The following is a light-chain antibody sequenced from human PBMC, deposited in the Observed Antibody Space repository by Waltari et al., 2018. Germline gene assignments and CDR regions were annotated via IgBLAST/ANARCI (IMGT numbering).Light chain of an antibody. V-gene: IGKV4-1*01. CDR3: HKQYYPRRT. J-gene: IGKJ1*01. CDR1: QSVFFSSTNKNY. Sequence: DIVMTQSPDSLAVSLGERATINCKSSQSVFFSSTNKNYLAWYQQKPGQPPRLLIYCASTRESWVPARFSGGGFGTNFSTTNSSLQPEDVAVYYCHKQYYPRRTFGQGTKVELK. CDR2: CAS.